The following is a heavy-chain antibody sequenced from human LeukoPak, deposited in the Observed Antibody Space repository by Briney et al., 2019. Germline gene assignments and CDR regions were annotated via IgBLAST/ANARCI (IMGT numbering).Heavy chain of an antibody. V-gene: IGHV3-48*01. J-gene: IGHJ6*03. CDR2: IGTSSTTI. CDR1: GFTFSSYT. Sequence: GGSLRLSCAASGFTFSSYTMNWVRQPPGKGLEWVSNIGTSSTTIYYADSVKGRFTISRDNAKNSLYLQINSLRAEDTAVYYCARGPQVGDGLGDMDVWGNGTTVTVSS. CDR3: ARGPQVGDGLGDMDV. D-gene: IGHD2-21*02.